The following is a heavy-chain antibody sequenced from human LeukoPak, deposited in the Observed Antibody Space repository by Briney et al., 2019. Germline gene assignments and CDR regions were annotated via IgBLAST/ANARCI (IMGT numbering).Heavy chain of an antibody. J-gene: IGHJ5*02. D-gene: IGHD2-15*01. CDR1: RGYLSSDGYA. CDR3: ARGPYCSGGSCYSAWFDP. CDR2: IYHSGST. V-gene: IGHV4-30-2*01. Sequence: SQTLSLTCSGNRGYLSSDGYAWSWIRQPPGKGLEWIGYIYHSGSTYYNPSLKSRVTISVDRSKNQFSLKLSSVTAADTAVYYCARGPYCSGGSCYSAWFDPWGQGTLVTVSS.